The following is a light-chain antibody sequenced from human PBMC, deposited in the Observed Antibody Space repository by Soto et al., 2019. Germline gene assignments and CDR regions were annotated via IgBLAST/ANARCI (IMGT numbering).Light chain of an antibody. CDR2: EDD. J-gene: IGLJ2*01. CDR1: SSDVGGHNL. Sequence: QSALTQPASVSGSPGQSITISCPGTSSDVGGHNLVSWYQQHPGKAPKLMIYEDDKRPSGVSNRFSGSKSGNTASLTISGLQAEDEGEYHGCSYAGSSTQVFGGGTKLTVL. V-gene: IGLV2-23*01. CDR3: CSYAGSSTQV.